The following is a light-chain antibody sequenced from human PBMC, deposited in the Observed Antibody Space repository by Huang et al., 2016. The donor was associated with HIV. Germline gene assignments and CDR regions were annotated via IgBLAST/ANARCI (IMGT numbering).Light chain of an antibody. CDR1: QDINDY. Sequence: DIQMTQSPSSLSASAGDRVSITCQASQDINDYLNWYQQKPGRAPKLLIYDVSNLEAGVPPGFSGSGSGKDFTLTISSLQTEDVATYFCQQYDNLPLTFGGGTKVEI. J-gene: IGKJ4*01. V-gene: IGKV1-33*01. CDR3: QQYDNLPLT. CDR2: DVS.